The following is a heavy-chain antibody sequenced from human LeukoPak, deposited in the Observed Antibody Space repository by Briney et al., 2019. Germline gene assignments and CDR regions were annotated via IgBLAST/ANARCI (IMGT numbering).Heavy chain of an antibody. V-gene: IGHV3-7*01. CDR1: RFTFSGYW. Sequence: GGSLRLSCAGSRFTFSGYWMSWVRQAPGKGLEWVANIKQDGSEKYYVDSGKGRFTISRDNAKNSLYLQMNSLRAEETAVYYCARQYYDYWSGFDYWGQGTLVTVSS. J-gene: IGHJ4*02. CDR2: IKQDGSEK. D-gene: IGHD3-3*01. CDR3: ARQYYDYWSGFDY.